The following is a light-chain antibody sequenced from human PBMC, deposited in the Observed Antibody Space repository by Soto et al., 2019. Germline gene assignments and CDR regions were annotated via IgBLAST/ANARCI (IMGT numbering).Light chain of an antibody. V-gene: IGKV2-28*01. J-gene: IGKJ5*01. CDR3: MQALQTPLR. Sequence: VLTQSPLSLPVTPGEPASISCRSSHSLLHSSGYNYVDWYLQKPGQSPQLLIYLVSNRASGVPERFSGSGSGTDFTLKIRRVEAEDVGHYYCMQALQTPLRFGQGTRLEIK. CDR2: LVS. CDR1: HSLLHSSGYNY.